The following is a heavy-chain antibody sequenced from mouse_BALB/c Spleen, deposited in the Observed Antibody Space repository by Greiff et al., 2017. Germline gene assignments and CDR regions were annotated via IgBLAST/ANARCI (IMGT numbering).Heavy chain of an antibody. CDR1: GFAFSSYD. V-gene: IGHV5-12-1*01. J-gene: IGHJ3*01. Sequence: EVKLMESGGGLVKPGGSLKLSCAASGFAFSSYDMSWVRQTPEKRLEWVAYISSGGGSTYYPDTVKGRFTISRDNAKNTLYLQMSSLKSEDTAMYYCARPLTGSFAYWGQGTLVTVSA. CDR2: ISSGGGST. CDR3: ARPLTGSFAY. D-gene: IGHD4-1*01.